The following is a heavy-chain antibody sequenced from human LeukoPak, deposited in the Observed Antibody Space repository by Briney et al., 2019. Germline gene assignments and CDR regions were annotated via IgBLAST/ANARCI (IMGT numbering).Heavy chain of an antibody. D-gene: IGHD2-2*01. CDR3: ATGVICATTTCPGYGNYYYFMDV. Sequence: ASVKVSCKVSGFTLSELSMHWVRQAPGKGLEWVGGFDPKDGEAVYAETFRGRVILTDDRSSNTAYMDLSSLGADGTAVYYCATGVICATTTCPGYGNYYYFMDVWGEGTTVTV. CDR2: FDPKDGEA. CDR1: GFTLSELS. V-gene: IGHV1-24*01. J-gene: IGHJ6*03.